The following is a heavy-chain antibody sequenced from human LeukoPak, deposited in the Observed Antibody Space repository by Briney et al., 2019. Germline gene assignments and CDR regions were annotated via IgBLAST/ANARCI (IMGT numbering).Heavy chain of an antibody. CDR3: ARKVKGSWPNNWFDP. CDR2: ISGSGGNT. CDR1: GFTFSSYV. Sequence: GGSLRLSCAASGFTFSSYVMRWVRQAPGKGLEWVSTISGSGGNTYYADSVKGRFTISRDNSNNTLYLQMNSLRAEDTAVYYCARKVKGSWPNNWFDPWGQGTLVTVSS. D-gene: IGHD6-13*01. J-gene: IGHJ5*02. V-gene: IGHV3-23*01.